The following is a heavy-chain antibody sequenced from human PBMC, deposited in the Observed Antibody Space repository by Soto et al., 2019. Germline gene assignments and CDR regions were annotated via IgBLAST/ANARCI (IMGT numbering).Heavy chain of an antibody. CDR3: ASKAGYYVPRFDY. J-gene: IGHJ4*02. D-gene: IGHD3-22*01. CDR2: GST. Sequence: GSTNYNPSLKSRVTISVDTFKNQVSLKLSSVTAADTAVYYCASKAGYYVPRFDYWGQGILVTVSS. V-gene: IGHV4-59*01.